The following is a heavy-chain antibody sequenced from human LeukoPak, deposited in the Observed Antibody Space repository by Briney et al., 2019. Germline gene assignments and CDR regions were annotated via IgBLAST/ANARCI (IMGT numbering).Heavy chain of an antibody. J-gene: IGHJ4*02. CDR1: GFTFSSYS. Sequence: GGSLRLSCAASGFTFSSYSMNWVRQAPGKGLEGVSYIDSSSSTIYYADSVKGRFTISRDNAKNSLYLQMNSLRAEDTAVYYCASPFDYWGQGTLVTVSS. V-gene: IGHV3-48*01. CDR3: ASPFDY. CDR2: IDSSSSTI.